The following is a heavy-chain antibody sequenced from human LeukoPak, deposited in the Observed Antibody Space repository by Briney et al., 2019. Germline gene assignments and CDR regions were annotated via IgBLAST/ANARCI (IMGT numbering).Heavy chain of an antibody. D-gene: IGHD3-10*01. CDR2: IYYSGST. Sequence: SETLSLTCTVSGGSISSGGYYWSWIRQHPGKGLEWIGYIYYSGSTYYNPSLKSRVTISVDTSKNQFSLKLSSVTAADTAVYYCARTYYYGSVSLNLPFDYWGQGTLVTVSS. J-gene: IGHJ4*02. CDR3: ARTYYYGSVSLNLPFDY. V-gene: IGHV4-31*03. CDR1: GGSISSGGYY.